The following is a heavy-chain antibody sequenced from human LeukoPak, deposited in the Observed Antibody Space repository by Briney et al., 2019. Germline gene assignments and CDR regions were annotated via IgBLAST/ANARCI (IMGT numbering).Heavy chain of an antibody. CDR1: GYTLTELS. CDR3: ATAPYGSGSRIDY. V-gene: IGHV1-24*01. Sequence: ASVKVSCKVSGYTLTELSMHWVRQAPGKGLEWMGGFDPEDGETIYAQKFQGRVTMTEDTSTETAYMELSSLRSEDTAVYYCATAPYGSGSRIDYWGQGTLVTVSS. J-gene: IGHJ4*02. CDR2: FDPEDGET. D-gene: IGHD3-10*01.